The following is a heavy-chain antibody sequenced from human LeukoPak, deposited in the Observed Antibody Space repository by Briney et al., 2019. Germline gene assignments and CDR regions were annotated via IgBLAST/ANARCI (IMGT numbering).Heavy chain of an antibody. CDR2: IYHSGST. J-gene: IGHJ4*02. V-gene: IGHV4-38-2*02. CDR1: GYSISSGYY. CDR3: ARAFYSSSWYHKEDFFDY. D-gene: IGHD6-13*01. Sequence: KSSETLSLTCTVSGYSISSGYYWGWIRQPPGKGLEWIGSIYHSGSTYYSPSLKSRVTISVDTSKNQFSLKLSSVTAADTAVYYCARAFYSSSWYHKEDFFDYWGQGTLVTVSS.